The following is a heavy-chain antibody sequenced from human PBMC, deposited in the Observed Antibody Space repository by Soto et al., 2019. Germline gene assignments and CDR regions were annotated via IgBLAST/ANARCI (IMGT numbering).Heavy chain of an antibody. Sequence: SETLSLTCAVSGYSISLGYYWGWIRQPPGKGLEWIGSIYHSGSTYYNPSLKSRVSISLDTSKNHFSLELTSVTAADTAVYYCARSVAGRRPFDYWGQGTLVTVSS. V-gene: IGHV4-38-2*01. CDR3: ARSVAGRRPFDY. D-gene: IGHD6-19*01. CDR1: GYSISLGYY. CDR2: IYHSGST. J-gene: IGHJ4*02.